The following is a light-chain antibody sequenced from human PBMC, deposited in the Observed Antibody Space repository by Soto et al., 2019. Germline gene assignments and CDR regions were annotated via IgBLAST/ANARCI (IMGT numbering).Light chain of an antibody. CDR3: QQLNSDWYA. CDR2: GAS. CDR1: RGISTY. V-gene: IGKV1-9*01. Sequence: DFQLTQSQSFLSQSVGTRVTIPSRAGRGISTYLPGYLQRPGKAPKLLIYGASTLQSGVPSRFSGSGSGTEFTLTISSLQPEDFGTYYCQQLNSDWYAFGQGTKLEIK. J-gene: IGKJ2*01.